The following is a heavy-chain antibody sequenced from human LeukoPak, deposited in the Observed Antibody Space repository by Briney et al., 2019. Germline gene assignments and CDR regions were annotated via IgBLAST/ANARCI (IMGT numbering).Heavy chain of an antibody. V-gene: IGHV1-46*01. Sequence: ASVKVSCKASGYTFTSYYMHWVRQAPGQGLEWMGIINPSGGSASYAQKFQGRVTMTRDTSTSTVYMELSSLRSEDTAVYYCARVYPQYYFDYWGQGTLVTVSS. D-gene: IGHD4-11*01. CDR2: INPSGGSA. J-gene: IGHJ4*02. CDR3: ARVYPQYYFDY. CDR1: GYTFTSYY.